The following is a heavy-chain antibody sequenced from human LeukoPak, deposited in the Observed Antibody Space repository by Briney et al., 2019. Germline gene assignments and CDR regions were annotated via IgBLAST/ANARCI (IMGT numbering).Heavy chain of an antibody. V-gene: IGHV1-8*03. J-gene: IGHJ3*02. CDR3: ASSNGDYRTEGAFDI. CDR1: GYTFTSYD. CDR2: MNPNSGNT. Sequence: ASVKLSCKASGYTFTSYDINWVRQATGQGLEWMGWMNPNSGNTGYAQKFQGRVTITRNTSISTAYMELSSLRSEDTAVYYCASSNGDYRTEGAFDIWGQGTMVTVSS. D-gene: IGHD4-17*01.